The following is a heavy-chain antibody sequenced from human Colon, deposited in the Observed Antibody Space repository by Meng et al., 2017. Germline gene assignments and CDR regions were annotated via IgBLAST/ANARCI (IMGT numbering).Heavy chain of an antibody. V-gene: IGHV1-8*01. CDR3: ARGSRYWFGYSSQVYFDY. CDR1: GYTFTSYD. J-gene: IGHJ4*02. Sequence: QLQLVQLWVGVKKPGAAVKVSCKASGYTFTSYDINWVRQATGQGLEWMGWMNPNSGNTGYAQKFQGRVTMTRNTSISTAYMELSSLRSEDTAVYYCARGSRYWFGYSSQVYFDYWGQGTLVTVSS. CDR2: MNPNSGNT. D-gene: IGHD6-13*01.